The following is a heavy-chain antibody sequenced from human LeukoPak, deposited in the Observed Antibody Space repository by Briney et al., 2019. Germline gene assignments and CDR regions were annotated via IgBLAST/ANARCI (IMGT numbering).Heavy chain of an antibody. J-gene: IGHJ4*02. V-gene: IGHV1-18*01. Sequence: ASVKVSCKASGYTFTNYGISWVRQAPGQGLEWMGWISGYNGNTNYAQKLQGRVIMTTDTSTSAAYMELRSLRSDDTAVYYCARVGSDWGYSGYDEFDYWGQGTLVTVSS. D-gene: IGHD5-12*01. CDR1: GYTFTNYG. CDR3: ARVGSDWGYSGYDEFDY. CDR2: ISGYNGNT.